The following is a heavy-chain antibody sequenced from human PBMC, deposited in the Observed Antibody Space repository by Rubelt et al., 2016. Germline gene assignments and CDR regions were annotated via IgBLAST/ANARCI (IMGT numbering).Heavy chain of an antibody. V-gene: IGHV4-34*01. CDR1: GGSFSSYS. CDR2: INQFGST. Sequence: QVQLPQWGAGLLKPSETLSLTCAVYGGSFSSYSWNLIRQPPGKGLEWIGEINQFGSTNYNPSLKSRVTISVDPSKNQFSLKLTSVTAADSAVYYCARQSTVVFKMDFWGQGALVTVSS. J-gene: IGHJ4*02. CDR3: ARQSTVVFKMDF. D-gene: IGHD4-23*01.